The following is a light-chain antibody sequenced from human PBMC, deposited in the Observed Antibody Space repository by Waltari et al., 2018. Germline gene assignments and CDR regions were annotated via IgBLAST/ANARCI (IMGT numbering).Light chain of an antibody. V-gene: IGKV4-1*01. Sequence: DIVMTQSPDFLPVSLGERATIHCPSSRGVLSSSNKKNYLAWYQHKSGQPPKLPIYWASTRHSRVPDRFSGSKSGTSVSLAISGLQSDDEADYYCATWDGSLEGYVFGTGT. J-gene: IGKJ3*01. CDR3: ATWDGSLEGYV. CDR2: WAS. CDR1: RGVLSSSNKKNY.